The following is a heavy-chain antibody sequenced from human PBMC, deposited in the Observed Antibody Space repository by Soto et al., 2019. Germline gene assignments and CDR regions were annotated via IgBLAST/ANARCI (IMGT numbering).Heavy chain of an antibody. CDR3: AKGTTSVYCFDF. D-gene: IGHD2-15*01. V-gene: IGHV3-23*01. CDR1: GFTFSSYD. CDR2: ISATGGSA. Sequence: DVQLLESGGGLVQPGVSLILSCAASGFTFSSYDMSWVRQAPGKGLEWVSAISATGGSAFYADSGKGRFTISRDNSKNTVFLQIDSMVTEETAVYYCAKGTTSVYCFDFWCQGTLVTVSS. J-gene: IGHJ4*02.